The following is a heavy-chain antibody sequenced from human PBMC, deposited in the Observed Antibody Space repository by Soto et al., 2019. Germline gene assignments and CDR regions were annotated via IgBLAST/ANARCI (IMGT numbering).Heavy chain of an antibody. V-gene: IGHV4-39*01. CDR3: ARRTTGYYYGSGSPYYFDY. Sequence: QLQLQESGPGLVKPSETLSLTCTVSGGSISSSSYYWGWIRQPPGKGLEWIGSIYYSGSTYYNPSLKSRVTISVDTSKNQFSLKLSSVTAADTAVYYCARRTTGYYYGSGSPYYFDYWGQGTLVTVSS. CDR2: IYYSGST. J-gene: IGHJ4*02. CDR1: GGSISSSSYY. D-gene: IGHD3-10*01.